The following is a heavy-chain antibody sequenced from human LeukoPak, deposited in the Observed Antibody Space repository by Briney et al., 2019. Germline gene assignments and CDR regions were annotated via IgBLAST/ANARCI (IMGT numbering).Heavy chain of an antibody. V-gene: IGHV3-30*04. D-gene: IGHD6-13*01. J-gene: IGHJ6*03. CDR1: GFTFSSYA. CDR2: ISYDGSNK. Sequence: PGGSLRLSCTASGFTFSSYAMRWVRQAPGKGLEWVAVISYDGSNKYYADSVKGRFTISRDNSKNTLYLQMNSLRAEDTAVYYCARDRAAAAGYYMDVWGKGTTVTVSS. CDR3: ARDRAAAAGYYMDV.